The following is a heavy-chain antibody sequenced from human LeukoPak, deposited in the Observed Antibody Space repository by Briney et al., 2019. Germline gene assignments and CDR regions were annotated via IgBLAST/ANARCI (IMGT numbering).Heavy chain of an antibody. CDR2: INPRGGSA. CDR1: GYTFTSFY. Sequence: ASVEVSCKASGYTFTSFYMHWVRQAPGQGLEWMGLINPRGGSATSAQKFQGRVTLTRDTSTSTVYMELSSLRSEDTAVYYCARDYHGSGSLTTFDYWGQGTLVTVSS. J-gene: IGHJ4*02. V-gene: IGHV1-46*01. CDR3: ARDYHGSGSLTTFDY. D-gene: IGHD3-10*01.